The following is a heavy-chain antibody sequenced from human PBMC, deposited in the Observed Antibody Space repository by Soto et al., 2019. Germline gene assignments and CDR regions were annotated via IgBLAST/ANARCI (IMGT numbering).Heavy chain of an antibody. Sequence: PGESLKISCKGSGYSFTSYWIGWVRQMPGKGLEWMGIIYPGDSDTRYSPSFQGQVTISADKSISTAYLQWSSLKASDTAMYYCSRVRSIAARPFDYWGQGTLVTVSS. D-gene: IGHD6-6*01. V-gene: IGHV5-51*01. CDR2: IYPGDSDT. J-gene: IGHJ4*02. CDR1: GYSFTSYW. CDR3: SRVRSIAARPFDY.